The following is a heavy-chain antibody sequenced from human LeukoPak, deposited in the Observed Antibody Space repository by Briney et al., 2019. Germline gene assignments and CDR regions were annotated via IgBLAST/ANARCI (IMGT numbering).Heavy chain of an antibody. V-gene: IGHV4-31*03. D-gene: IGHD5-24*01. CDR2: IYYSGST. CDR3: AREWLQNYFDY. J-gene: IGHJ4*02. CDR1: GGSISSGGYY. Sequence: PSETPSLTCTVSGGSISSGGYYWSWIRQHPGKGLEWIGYIYYSGSTYYNPSLKSRVTISVDTSKNQFSLKLSSVTAADTAVYYCAREWLQNYFDYWGQGTLVTVSS.